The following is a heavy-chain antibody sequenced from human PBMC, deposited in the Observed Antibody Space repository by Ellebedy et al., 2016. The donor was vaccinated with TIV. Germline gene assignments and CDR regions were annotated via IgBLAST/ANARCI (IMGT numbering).Heavy chain of an antibody. CDR3: AREGVSITIFGVVVTYYYYYMDV. Sequence: ASVKVSCXASGYTFTSYGISWVRQAPGQGLEWMGWISAYNGNTNYAQKLQGRVTMTTDTSTSTAYMELRSLRSDDTAVYYCAREGVSITIFGVVVTYYYYYMDVWGKGTTVTVSS. CDR1: GYTFTSYG. V-gene: IGHV1-18*01. CDR2: ISAYNGNT. J-gene: IGHJ6*03. D-gene: IGHD3-3*01.